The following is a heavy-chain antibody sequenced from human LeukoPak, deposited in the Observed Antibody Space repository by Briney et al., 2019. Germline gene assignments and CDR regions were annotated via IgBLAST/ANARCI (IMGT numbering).Heavy chain of an antibody. V-gene: IGHV3-7*02. CDR1: GFTFSSYW. J-gene: IGHJ4*02. CDR3: AKCGTGSNFDY. Sequence: GGSLRLSCVASGFTFSSYWMSWVRQTPGKGLEGVAHLNQDGSERYYVDSVKGRFTISRENVKNSLYLQMNSLRAEDTAVYYCAKCGTGSNFDYWGQGMLVTVSS. D-gene: IGHD3-10*01. CDR2: LNQDGSER.